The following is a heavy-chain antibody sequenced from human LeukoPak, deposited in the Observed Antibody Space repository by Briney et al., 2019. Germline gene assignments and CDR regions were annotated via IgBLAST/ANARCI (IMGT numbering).Heavy chain of an antibody. Sequence: PGGSLRLSCAASGFTFSSYSMNWVRQAPGKGLEWVSSISSSSSYIYYADSVKGRFTISRDNAKNSLYLQMNSLRAEDTAVYYCARDSKAARARFDYWGQGTLVTVSS. CDR2: ISSSSSYI. CDR3: ARDSKAARARFDY. D-gene: IGHD6-6*01. J-gene: IGHJ4*02. CDR1: GFTFSSYS. V-gene: IGHV3-21*01.